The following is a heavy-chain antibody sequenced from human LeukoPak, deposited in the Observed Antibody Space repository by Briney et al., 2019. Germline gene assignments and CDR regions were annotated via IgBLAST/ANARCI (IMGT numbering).Heavy chain of an antibody. Sequence: PGGSLRLSCAASGFTLSSYGMHWVRQAPGKGLEWVAVISYDGSNKYYADSVKGRFTISRDNSKNTLYLQMNSLRAEDTAVYYCAKSVVRGDGYYYGMDVWGQGTTITVSS. CDR2: ISYDGSNK. V-gene: IGHV3-30*18. CDR1: GFTLSSYG. J-gene: IGHJ6*02. D-gene: IGHD2-21*01. CDR3: AKSVVRGDGYYYGMDV.